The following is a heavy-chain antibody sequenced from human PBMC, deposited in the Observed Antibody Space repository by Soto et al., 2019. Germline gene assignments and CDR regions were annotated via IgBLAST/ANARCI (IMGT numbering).Heavy chain of an antibody. D-gene: IGHD3-10*01. CDR2: ISSYNGNT. Sequence: QVQLVQSGAEVKKPGASLKVACKASGYTFTSYGISWGRQAPGQGLEWMGWISSYNGNTNYAQKLQGRVTMTTAKSTSTGYIELRILRSDDTAVYYCARGSMVRGKDYFDYWGEGTMVPVSS. CDR3: ARGSMVRGKDYFDY. J-gene: IGHJ4*02. CDR1: GYTFTSYG. V-gene: IGHV1-18*01.